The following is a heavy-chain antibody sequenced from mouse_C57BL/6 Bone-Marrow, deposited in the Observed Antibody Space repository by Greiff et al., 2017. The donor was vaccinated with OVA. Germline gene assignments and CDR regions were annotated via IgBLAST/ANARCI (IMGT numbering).Heavy chain of an antibody. D-gene: IGHD1-1*01. CDR1: GFTFSDYG. J-gene: IGHJ1*03. CDR3: ARPPFYYYGSSWYFDV. V-gene: IGHV5-17*01. CDR2: ISSGSSTI. Sequence: EVMLVESGGGLVKPGGSLKLSCAASGFTFSDYGMHWVRQAPEKGLEWVAYISSGSSTIYYADTVKGRFTISRDNAKNTLFLQMTSLRSEDTAMYYCARPPFYYYGSSWYFDVWGTGTTVTVSS.